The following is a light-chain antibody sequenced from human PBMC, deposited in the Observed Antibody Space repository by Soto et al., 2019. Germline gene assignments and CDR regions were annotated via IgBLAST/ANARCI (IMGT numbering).Light chain of an antibody. CDR2: SAS. V-gene: IGKV1-39*01. Sequence: DIQMTQSPSSLAASLGDRVTITCRASQTISNYLNWYQQKPGAAPKLLIYSASTLQSGVPSRFSGSGFGTDYTLTISSLQPADFAVYYCQQTFRTPHTFGQGTKVDIK. CDR1: QTISNY. CDR3: QQTFRTPHT. J-gene: IGKJ2*01.